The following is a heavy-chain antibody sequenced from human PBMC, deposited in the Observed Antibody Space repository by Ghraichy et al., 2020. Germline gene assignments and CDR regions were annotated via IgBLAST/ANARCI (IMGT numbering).Heavy chain of an antibody. D-gene: IGHD1-1*01. Sequence: GGSLRLSCAASGFTFSSYWMIWFRQAPGKGLEWVGNISPDGSETHYVDSVKGRFTISRDNAKNSLYLQMDTLRAEDTAVYYCSRGTTVAPGCDYWGQGTLVTVSS. J-gene: IGHJ4*02. CDR2: ISPDGSET. CDR3: SRGTTVAPGCDY. V-gene: IGHV3-7*04. CDR1: GFTFSSYW.